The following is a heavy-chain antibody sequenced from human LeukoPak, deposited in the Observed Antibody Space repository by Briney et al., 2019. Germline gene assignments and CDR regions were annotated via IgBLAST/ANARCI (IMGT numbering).Heavy chain of an antibody. CDR3: ARGSSGWVYDY. J-gene: IGHJ4*02. V-gene: IGHV4-39*01. CDR1: GGSISTTTYY. CDR2: MYYSGST. Sequence: SETLSLTCTVSGGSISTTTYYWGWIRQPPGKGLEWIGGMYYSGSTYYNPSLKSRVTMSVDTSRNQFSLKLSSVTAADTAVYYCARGSSGWVYDYWGQGTLVTVSS. D-gene: IGHD6-19*01.